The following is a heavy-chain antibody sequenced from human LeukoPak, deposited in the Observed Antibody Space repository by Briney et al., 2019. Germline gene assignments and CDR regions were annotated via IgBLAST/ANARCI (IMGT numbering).Heavy chain of an antibody. D-gene: IGHD3-22*01. J-gene: IGHJ4*02. CDR1: GFTFSSYS. CDR3: ARDYYDSSGYIDY. Sequence: GGSLRLSCAASGFTFSSYSMNWVRQAPGKGLEWVSYISSSSITIYYADSVKGRFTISRDNAKNSLYLQMNSLRAEDTAVYYCARDYYDSSGYIDYWGQGTLVTVSS. CDR2: ISSSSITI. V-gene: IGHV3-48*01.